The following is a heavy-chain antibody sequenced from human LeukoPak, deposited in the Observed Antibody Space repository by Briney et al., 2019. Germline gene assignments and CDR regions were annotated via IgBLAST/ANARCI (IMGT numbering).Heavy chain of an antibody. D-gene: IGHD3-22*01. Sequence: GGSLRLSCAASGFTFNSCGMHWVRQAPGKGLEWVAFVRFDGSDKYYADSVKGRFTISRDNSKNTLYLQMNSLRAEDTAVYYCAKNYCDSGGMYFDYWGQGALVTVSS. V-gene: IGHV3-30*02. CDR2: VRFDGSDK. CDR1: GFTFNSCG. CDR3: AKNYCDSGGMYFDY. J-gene: IGHJ4*02.